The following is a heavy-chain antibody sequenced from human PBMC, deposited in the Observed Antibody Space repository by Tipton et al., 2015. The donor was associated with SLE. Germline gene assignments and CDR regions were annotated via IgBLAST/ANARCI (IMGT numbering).Heavy chain of an antibody. J-gene: IGHJ5*02. V-gene: IGHV4-4*07. CDR3: ARAINNWFDP. CDR1: GGSISGYY. Sequence: TLSLTCTVSGGSISGYYWSWIRQPAGKGLEYIGRLHTSGIIDYNPSLKSRVTMSVDTSKNQFSLKLTSVTAADTAMYYCARAINNWFDPWGQGTLVTVSS. CDR2: LHTSGII. D-gene: IGHD3-9*01.